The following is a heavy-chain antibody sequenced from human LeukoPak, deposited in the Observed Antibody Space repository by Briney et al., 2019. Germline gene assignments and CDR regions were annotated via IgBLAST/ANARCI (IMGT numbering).Heavy chain of an antibody. CDR1: GGSISSGGYY. CDR2: IYHSGST. CDR3: ARGGRITIFGVVTDMDV. V-gene: IGHV4-30-2*01. Sequence: PSETLSLTCTVSGGSISSGGYYWSWIRQPPGKGLEWIGYIYHSGSTYYNPSLKSRVTISVDTSKNQFSLKLSSVTAADTAVYYCARGGRITIFGVVTDMDVWGKGTTVTVSS. D-gene: IGHD3-3*01. J-gene: IGHJ6*03.